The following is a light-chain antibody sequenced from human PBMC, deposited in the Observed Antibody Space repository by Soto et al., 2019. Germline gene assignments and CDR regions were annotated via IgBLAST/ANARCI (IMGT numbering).Light chain of an antibody. J-gene: IGKJ2*01. V-gene: IGKV3-20*01. Sequence: EIVLTQSPGTLSLSPGERATLSCRSSQSVSSSYLAWYKQKPGQAHRLLIYGASSRATGIPDRFSGSGSGTDFTLTISRLEPEDFAVYYCQQYGSSPRTFGQGTKLEIK. CDR2: GAS. CDR1: QSVSSSY. CDR3: QQYGSSPRT.